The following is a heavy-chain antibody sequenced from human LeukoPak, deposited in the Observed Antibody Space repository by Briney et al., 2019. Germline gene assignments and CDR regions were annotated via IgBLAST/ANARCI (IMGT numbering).Heavy chain of an antibody. D-gene: IGHD3-22*01. CDR3: AKDSVTYYYDSSGYFD. CDR2: ISGSGGST. CDR1: GFTFSSCA. V-gene: IGHV3-23*01. Sequence: GGSLRLSCAASGFTFSSCAMSWVRQAPGKGLEWVSAISGSGGSTYYADSVKGRFTISRDNSKNTLYLQMNSLRAEDTAVYYCAKDSVTYYYDSSGYFDWGQGTLVTVSS. J-gene: IGHJ4*02.